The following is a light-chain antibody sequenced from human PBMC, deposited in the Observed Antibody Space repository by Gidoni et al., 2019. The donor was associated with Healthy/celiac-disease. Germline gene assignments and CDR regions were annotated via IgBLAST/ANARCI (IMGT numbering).Light chain of an antibody. V-gene: IGKV1-39*01. CDR3: QQSNSTPPWT. CDR2: AAS. J-gene: IGKJ1*01. CDR1: QSISSY. Sequence: DMQMTQPPSSLSASVGDRVTITCRASQSISSYLNWYQQKPGKAPKLLIYAASSLQSGVPSRFSGSGSGTDFTLTISSLQPEDFATYYCQQSNSTPPWTFGQGTKVEIK.